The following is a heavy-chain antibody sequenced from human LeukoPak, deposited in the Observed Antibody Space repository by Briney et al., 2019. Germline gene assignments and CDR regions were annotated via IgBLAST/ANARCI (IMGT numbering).Heavy chain of an antibody. Sequence: VAGGFTSSGYYICGCRRQPPGRVLGWFRSIYNSGSTYYNPSLKSRVTISVDKSKNQFSLKLSSVTAADTAVYYCARTVYGDYTPLDYWGQGTLVTVSS. D-gene: IGHD4-17*01. V-gene: IGHV4-39*01. J-gene: IGHJ4*02. CDR1: GGFTSSGYYI. CDR3: ARTVYGDYTPLDY. CDR2: IYNSGST.